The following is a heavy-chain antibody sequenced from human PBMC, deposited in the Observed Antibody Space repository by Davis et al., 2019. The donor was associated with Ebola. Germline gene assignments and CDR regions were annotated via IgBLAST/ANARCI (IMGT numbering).Heavy chain of an antibody. CDR2: ISGSGGST. CDR3: ARHDYGDSHFDY. J-gene: IGHJ4*02. D-gene: IGHD4-17*01. V-gene: IGHV3-23*01. CDR1: GFIFSSYA. Sequence: GESLKISCAASGFIFSSYAMSWVRQAPGKGLEWVSAISGSGGSTYYADSVKGRFTISRDNSKNTLYLQMNSLRAEDTAVYYCARHDYGDSHFDYWGQGTLVTVSS.